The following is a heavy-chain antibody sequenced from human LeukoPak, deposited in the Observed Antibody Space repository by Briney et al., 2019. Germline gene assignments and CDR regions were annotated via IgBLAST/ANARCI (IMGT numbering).Heavy chain of an antibody. D-gene: IGHD3-3*01. CDR1: GYTFTGYY. CDR2: INPNSGGT. CDR3: ARVYPPYDFWSGYTFDY. Sequence: ASVKVSCKASGYTFTGYYMHWVRQAPGQGLEWMGWINPNSGGTNYAQKFQGRVTMTRDTSISTAYMELSRLRSDDTAVYYCARVYPPYDFWSGYTFDYWVQGTLVTVPS. J-gene: IGHJ4*02. V-gene: IGHV1-2*02.